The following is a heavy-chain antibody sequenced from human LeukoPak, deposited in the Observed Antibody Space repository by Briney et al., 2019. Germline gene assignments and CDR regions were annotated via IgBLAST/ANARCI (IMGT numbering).Heavy chain of an antibody. V-gene: IGHV5-51*01. CDR1: GYNFTNYW. CDR2: IYPGDSDT. CDR3: ARHEGPKWFDP. J-gene: IGHJ5*02. Sequence: GASLKISCQASGYNFTNYWIAWVRELPGKGLEWVGIIYPGDSDTTYSPSFQGQVTISADKSISTAYLQWSSLKASDTAIYYCARHEGPKWFDPWGQGTLVTVSS.